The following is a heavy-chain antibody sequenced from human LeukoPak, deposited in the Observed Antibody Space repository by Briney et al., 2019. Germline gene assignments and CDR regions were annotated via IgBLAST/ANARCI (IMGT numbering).Heavy chain of an antibody. CDR1: GYTFTSYD. D-gene: IGHD3-16*02. J-gene: IGHJ5*02. CDR3: GRGRSIYVRRNWFDP. Sequence: ASVKVSCKASGYTFTSYDINWLRQPTGQGLEWMGWMNHNSGNTGYEQKFQGRVTMTRNTSISTAYMEVSSLRSEDTAVYYCGRGRSIYVRRNWFDPWGQGTLVTVSS. V-gene: IGHV1-8*01. CDR2: MNHNSGNT.